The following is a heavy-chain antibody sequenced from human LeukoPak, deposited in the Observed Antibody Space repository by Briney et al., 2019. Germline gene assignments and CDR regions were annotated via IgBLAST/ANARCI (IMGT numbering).Heavy chain of an antibody. J-gene: IGHJ5*02. CDR2: IHSGGST. CDR1: GFTVRSNQ. D-gene: IGHD4-17*01. Sequence: PGGSLRLSCAASGFTVRSNQMNWVRQAPGKGLEWVSVIHSGGSTFYADSVKGRFIISRDNSKNTLYLQMKSLRAEDTAVYHCARDGDYGWFDPWGQGTLGTVS. CDR3: ARDGDYGWFDP. V-gene: IGHV3-66*01.